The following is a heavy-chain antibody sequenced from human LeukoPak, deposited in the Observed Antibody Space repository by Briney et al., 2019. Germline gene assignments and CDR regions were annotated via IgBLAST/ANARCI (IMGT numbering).Heavy chain of an antibody. CDR1: GFTLSSYS. CDR3: AKDRITMIVVVIPDLDY. V-gene: IGHV3-21*01. Sequence: GGSLRLSCAASGFTLSSYSMNWVRQAPGKGLEWVSSISRSSAYIYYADSVRGRFTISRDNAKNSLYLQMNSLRAEDTAVYYCAKDRITMIVVVIPDLDYWGQGTLVTVSS. D-gene: IGHD3-22*01. CDR2: ISRSSAYI. J-gene: IGHJ4*02.